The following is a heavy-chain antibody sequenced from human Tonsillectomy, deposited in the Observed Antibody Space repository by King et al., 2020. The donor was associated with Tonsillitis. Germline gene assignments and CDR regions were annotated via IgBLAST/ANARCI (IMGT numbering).Heavy chain of an antibody. CDR2: INHSGST. CDR1: GGSFSGYS. CDR3: ATSTTYHSPDCSSSSCPNWFDP. D-gene: IGHD2-2*01. J-gene: IGHJ5*02. V-gene: IGHV4-34*01. Sequence: VQLQQWGAGLLKPSETLSLTCAVYGGSFSGYSWSWIRQPPGKGLEWIGEINHSGSTNYNPSLKSRVTMSVDTSKNPFSLKLSSVTAADTAVYYCATSTTYHSPDCSSSSCPNWFDPWGQGTLVTVSS.